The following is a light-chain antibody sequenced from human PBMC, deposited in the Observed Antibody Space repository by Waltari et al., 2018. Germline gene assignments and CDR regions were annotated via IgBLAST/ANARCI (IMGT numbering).Light chain of an antibody. J-gene: IGKJ2*01. V-gene: IGKV2-28*01. CDR3: MQALQTPT. CDR2: LGS. Sequence: DIVMTQSPLSLPVTPGEPASISCRSSQSLLHSNGYNYLDWYLQKPGQSPQLLRYLGSNRASGVPDRFSGSGSGTDFTLKISRVEAEDVGVYYCMQALQTPTFGQGTKLEIK. CDR1: QSLLHSNGYNY.